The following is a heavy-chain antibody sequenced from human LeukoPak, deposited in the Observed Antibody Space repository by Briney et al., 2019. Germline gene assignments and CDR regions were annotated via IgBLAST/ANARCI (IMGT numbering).Heavy chain of an antibody. J-gene: IGHJ5*02. V-gene: IGHV4-38-2*01. CDR3: ARKGRYNWFDP. CDR2: IYHSGST. CDR1: GYSISSGYY. Sequence: SETLSLTCAVSGYSISSGYYWGWIRQPPGKGLEWIGSIYHSGSTYYNPSLKSRVTISVDTSKNQFPLKLSSVTAADTAVYYCARKGRYNWFDPWGQGTLVTVSS.